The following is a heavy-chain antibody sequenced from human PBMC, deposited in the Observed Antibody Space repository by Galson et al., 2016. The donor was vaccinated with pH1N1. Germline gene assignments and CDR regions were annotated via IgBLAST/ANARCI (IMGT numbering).Heavy chain of an antibody. J-gene: IGHJ4*02. CDR1: GFTFTSYA. CDR3: ARDSEYSGHEGFH. V-gene: IGHV3-30*04. Sequence: SLRLSCAASGFTFTSYAMRWVRQAPGKGLEWVAVILYDGTNEYYADSVKGRFTISRDKTQSTVYLQMNSLRTEDTAVYYCARDSEYSGHEGFHWAQGTLVIVSS. CDR2: ILYDGTNE. D-gene: IGHD5-12*01.